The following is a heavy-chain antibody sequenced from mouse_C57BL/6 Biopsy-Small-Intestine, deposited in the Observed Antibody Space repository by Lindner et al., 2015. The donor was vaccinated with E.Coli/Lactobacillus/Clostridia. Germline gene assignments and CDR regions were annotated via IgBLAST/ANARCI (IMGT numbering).Heavy chain of an antibody. J-gene: IGHJ4*01. CDR3: ARELAMDY. V-gene: IGHV1-7*01. Sequence: VQLQESGAELVRPGASVKLSCTASGFNIKDDYMHWVKQRPGQGLEWIGYINPSSGYTKYNQKFKDKATLTADKSSSTAYMQLSSLTYEDSAVYYCARELAMDYWGQGTSVTVSS. CDR2: INPSSGYT. D-gene: IGHD1-3*01. CDR1: GFNIKDDY.